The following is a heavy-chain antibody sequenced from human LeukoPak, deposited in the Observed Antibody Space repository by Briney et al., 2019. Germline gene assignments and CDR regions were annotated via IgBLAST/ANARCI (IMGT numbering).Heavy chain of an antibody. D-gene: IGHD2-8*01. CDR3: ARDRRDAWYYFDY. CDR2: LYDSGST. CDR1: GGSISSSGYN. Sequence: SETLSLTCTVSGGSISSSGYNWDWIRQPPGKGLEWIGNLYDSGSTYYNPSLKSRVTISVDTSKNQFSLKLSSVTAADTAVYYCARDRRDAWYYFDYWGQGTLVTVSS. J-gene: IGHJ4*02. V-gene: IGHV4-39*07.